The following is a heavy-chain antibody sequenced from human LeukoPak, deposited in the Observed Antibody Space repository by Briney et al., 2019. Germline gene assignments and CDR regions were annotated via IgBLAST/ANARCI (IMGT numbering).Heavy chain of an antibody. CDR1: GGSFSGYY. Sequence: PSETLSLTCAVYGGSFSGYYWSWIRQPPGKGLEWIGEINHSGSTNYNPSLKSRVTISVDTSKNQFSLKLSSVTAADTAVYYCAGGLPRWDWFDPWGQGTLVTVSS. CDR3: AGGLPRWDWFDP. V-gene: IGHV4-34*01. CDR2: INHSGST. J-gene: IGHJ5*02. D-gene: IGHD4-23*01.